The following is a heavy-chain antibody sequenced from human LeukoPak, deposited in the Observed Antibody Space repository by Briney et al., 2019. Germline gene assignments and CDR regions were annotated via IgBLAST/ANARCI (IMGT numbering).Heavy chain of an antibody. Sequence: GGSLRLSCAASGFTFSSYGMHWVRQAPGKGLEWVSAISGSGGSTYYADSVKGRFTISRDNSKNTLYLQMNSLRAEDTAVYYCAKGGWGHYYYYYGMDVWGQGTTVTVSS. CDR2: ISGSGGST. D-gene: IGHD3-10*01. V-gene: IGHV3-23*01. CDR1: GFTFSSYG. J-gene: IGHJ6*02. CDR3: AKGGWGHYYYYYGMDV.